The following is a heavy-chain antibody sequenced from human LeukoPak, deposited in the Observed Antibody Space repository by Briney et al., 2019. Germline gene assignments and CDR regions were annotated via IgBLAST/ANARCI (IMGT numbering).Heavy chain of an antibody. CDR2: IKQDGSEK. Sequence: GGSLRLSCAASGFTFSSYWVSWVRQAPGKGLEWVANIKQDGSEKYYVDSVKGRFTISRDNAKNSLYLQMNSLRAEDTAVYYCASRAHFWSGPGGWGQGTLVTVS. CDR3: ASRAHFWSGPGG. D-gene: IGHD3-3*02. J-gene: IGHJ4*02. CDR1: GFTFSSYW. V-gene: IGHV3-7*01.